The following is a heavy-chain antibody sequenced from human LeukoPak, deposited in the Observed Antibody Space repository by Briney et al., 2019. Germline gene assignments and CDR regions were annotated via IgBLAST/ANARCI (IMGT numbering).Heavy chain of an antibody. Sequence: GGSLRLSCAASGFTVSSNYMSWVRQAPGKGLEWVSVIYSGGSTYYADSVKGRFTISRDNSKNTLYLQMNSLRAEDTAVYYCARVTMEDHVEMASFGAFDIWGQGTMVTVSS. J-gene: IGHJ3*02. V-gene: IGHV3-66*01. CDR3: ARVTMEDHVEMASFGAFDI. CDR2: IYSGGST. D-gene: IGHD3-10*01. CDR1: GFTVSSNY.